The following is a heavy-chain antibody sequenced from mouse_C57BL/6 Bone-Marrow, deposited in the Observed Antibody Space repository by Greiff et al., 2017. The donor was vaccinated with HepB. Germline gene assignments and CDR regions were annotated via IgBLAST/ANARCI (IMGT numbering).Heavy chain of an antibody. J-gene: IGHJ4*01. Sequence: QVQLQQPGAELVRPGTSVKMSCKASGYTFTNYWIGWAKQRPGNGLEWIGDIYPGGGYTNYNEKFKGKATLTADKSSSTAYMQFSSLTSEDSAIYYCARLYYRYYYAMDYWGQGTSVTVSS. D-gene: IGHD1-2*01. V-gene: IGHV1-63*01. CDR1: GYTFTNYW. CDR3: ARLYYRYYYAMDY. CDR2: IYPGGGYT.